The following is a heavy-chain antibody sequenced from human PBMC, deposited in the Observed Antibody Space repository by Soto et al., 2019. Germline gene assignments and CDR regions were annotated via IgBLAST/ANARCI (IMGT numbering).Heavy chain of an antibody. V-gene: IGHV3-33*01. Sequence: QVQMVESGGGVVQPGRSLRLSCAASGFTFSSYGMHWVRQAPGKGLEWMAVIWYDGSNKYYADSVKGRFTISRDNSKNTLYLQMNSLRAEDTAVYYCAREDYGSGSFDYWGQGTLVTVSS. CDR1: GFTFSSYG. CDR2: IWYDGSNK. CDR3: AREDYGSGSFDY. D-gene: IGHD3-10*01. J-gene: IGHJ4*02.